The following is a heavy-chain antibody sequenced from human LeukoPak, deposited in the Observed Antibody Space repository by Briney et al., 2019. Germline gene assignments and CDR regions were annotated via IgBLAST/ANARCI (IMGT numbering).Heavy chain of an antibody. J-gene: IGHJ4*02. Sequence: PGGSLRLSCEASGFTLSSYRIHWVRQAPGKGLEWVTVISLDGSKKYYADSVKGRFTISRDDSKNTVHLQLNSLRAEDTAAYYCARRSGNWRNDYWGQGTLVIVSS. CDR3: ARRSGNWRNDY. V-gene: IGHV3-30*01. CDR1: GFTLSSYR. CDR2: ISLDGSKK. D-gene: IGHD1-20*01.